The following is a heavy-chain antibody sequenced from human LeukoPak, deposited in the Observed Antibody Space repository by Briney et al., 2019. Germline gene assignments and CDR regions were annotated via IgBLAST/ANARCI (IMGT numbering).Heavy chain of an antibody. D-gene: IGHD3-16*01. Sequence: GGSLRLSCAASGFTFSSYSMNWVRQAPGKGLEWVSYIASSDSTRHYADSVKGRFTISRDNAKNSLYLQMNSLRAEDTAVYYCARLYSVGARTPAGADYWGQGTLVTVSS. CDR2: IASSDSTR. CDR1: GFTFSSYS. J-gene: IGHJ4*02. CDR3: ARLYSVGARTPAGADY. V-gene: IGHV3-48*01.